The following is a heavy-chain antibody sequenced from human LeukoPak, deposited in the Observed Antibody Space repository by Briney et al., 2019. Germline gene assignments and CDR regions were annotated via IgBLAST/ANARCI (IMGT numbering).Heavy chain of an antibody. CDR3: VRDRRHGDYSADY. CDR1: GGTFSSYA. J-gene: IGHJ4*02. D-gene: IGHD4-17*01. Sequence: ASVKVSCKASGGTFSSYAISWVRQAPGQGLEWMGGIIPIFGTANYAQKFQGRVTITADESTSTAYMELSSLRSEDTAVYYCVRDRRHGDYSADYWGQGTLVTVSS. CDR2: IIPIFGTA. V-gene: IGHV1-69*13.